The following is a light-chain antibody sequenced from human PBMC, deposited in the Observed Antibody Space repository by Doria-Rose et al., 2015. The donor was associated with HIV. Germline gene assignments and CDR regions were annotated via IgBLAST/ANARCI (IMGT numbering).Light chain of an antibody. CDR3: QQYYDTPS. Sequence: TQSPESLGMSLGERATLNCKSNQSLLYTSKNYLAWYQQKPGQPPNLLIYWASTWQSGVPARFSGSGSGTDFTLTISSLEAEDVAVYYCQQYYDTPSFGPGTTVDIK. CDR2: WAS. CDR1: QSLLYTSKNY. J-gene: IGKJ3*01. V-gene: IGKV4-1*01.